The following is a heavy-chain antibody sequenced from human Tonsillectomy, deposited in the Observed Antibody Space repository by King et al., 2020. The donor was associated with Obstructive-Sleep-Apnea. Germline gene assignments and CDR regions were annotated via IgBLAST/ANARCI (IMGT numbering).Heavy chain of an antibody. CDR2: IYHSGST. D-gene: IGHD3-16*01. J-gene: IGHJ4*02. CDR3: ARVGPSQTDY. CDR1: GYSISRDYY. Sequence: QLQESGPGLVKPSETLSLTCTVSGYSISRDYYWGWIRQPPGKGLEWIATIYHSGSTYYNPSLKSRVTISVNTSKNQFSLRLGSVTAADTAVYYCARVGPSQTDYWGQGTLVTVSS. V-gene: IGHV4-38-2*02.